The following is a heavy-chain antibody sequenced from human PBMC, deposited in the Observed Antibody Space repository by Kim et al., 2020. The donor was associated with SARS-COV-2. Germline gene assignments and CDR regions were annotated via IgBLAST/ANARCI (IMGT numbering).Heavy chain of an antibody. V-gene: IGHV1-18*01. CDR1: GYTFTSYG. CDR3: ALEYSSSVFENDAFDI. J-gene: IGHJ3*02. D-gene: IGHD6-6*01. CDR2: ISAYNGNT. Sequence: ASVKVSCKASGYTFTSYGISWVRQAPGQGLEWMGWISAYNGNTNYAQKLQGRVTMTTDTSTSTAYMELRSLRSDDTAVYYCALEYSSSVFENDAFDIWGQGTMVTVSS.